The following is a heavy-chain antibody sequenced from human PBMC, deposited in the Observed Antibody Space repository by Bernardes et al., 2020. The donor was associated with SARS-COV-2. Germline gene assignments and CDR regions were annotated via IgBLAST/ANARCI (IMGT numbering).Heavy chain of an antibody. D-gene: IGHD4-17*01. J-gene: IGHJ4*02. CDR2: IKSKSDGGTT. Sequence: VGSLRLSCAASGLIFSNAWMNWVRQAPGRGLEWVGRIKSKSDGGTTDYAAPVKGRFTISTDESKNTLYLQMSSLKTEDTAVYYCTAAGGYGGLNFWGQGTLVTVSS. CDR1: GLIFSNAW. CDR3: TAAGGYGGLNF. V-gene: IGHV3-15*07.